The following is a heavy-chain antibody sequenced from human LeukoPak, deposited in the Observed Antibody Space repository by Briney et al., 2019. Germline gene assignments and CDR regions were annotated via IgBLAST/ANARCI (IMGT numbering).Heavy chain of an antibody. J-gene: IGHJ4*02. CDR2: MYYSGST. Sequence: NSSETLSLTCTVSGGSISSSSYYWGWIRQPPGKGLEWIGSMYYSGSTYYSPSLKSRVTISLDTSKNQFSLKLSSVTAADTAVYYCARHVVVGATCFEYWGQGTLVTVSS. D-gene: IGHD1-26*01. V-gene: IGHV4-39*01. CDR1: GGSISSSSYY. CDR3: ARHVVVGATCFEY.